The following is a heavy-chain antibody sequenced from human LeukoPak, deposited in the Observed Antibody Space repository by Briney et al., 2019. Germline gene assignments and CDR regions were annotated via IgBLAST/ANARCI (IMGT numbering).Heavy chain of an antibody. CDR2: IYYSGST. V-gene: IGHV4-59*01. J-gene: IGHJ4*02. CDR3: GRGSPPLGGPGGFFEL. D-gene: IGHD3-16*01. Sequence: SETLSLTCTVSGGSISSYYWSWIRQPPGKGLEWIGYIYYSGSTNYNPSLKSRVTISVDTSKNQFSLKLSSVTAADTAVYYCGRGSPPLGGPGGFFELWGQGTLVTVSS. CDR1: GGSISSYY.